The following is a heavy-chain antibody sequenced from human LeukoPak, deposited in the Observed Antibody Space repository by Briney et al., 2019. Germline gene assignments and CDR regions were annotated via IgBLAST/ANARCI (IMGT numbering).Heavy chain of an antibody. J-gene: IGHJ3*02. V-gene: IGHV4-59*01. CDR2: IYYSGST. CDR1: GGSISSYY. Sequence: SETLSLTCTVSGGSISSYYWNWIRQPPGKGLEWIGYIYYSGSTSYNPSLKSRVTISVDTSKNHLSLQLNSVTAADTAVYYCARGRIEAALTGAFDIWGQGTVVTVSS. D-gene: IGHD6-13*01. CDR3: ARGRIEAALTGAFDI.